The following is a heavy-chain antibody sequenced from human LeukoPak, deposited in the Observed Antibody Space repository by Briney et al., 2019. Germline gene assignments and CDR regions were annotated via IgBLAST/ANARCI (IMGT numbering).Heavy chain of an antibody. CDR3: ARDGGQQLVPYSPDY. J-gene: IGHJ4*02. V-gene: IGHV1-18*01. D-gene: IGHD6-13*01. CDR2: ISAYNGNI. CDR1: GYTFTSYG. Sequence: ASVKVSCKASGYTFTSYGISWVRQAPGQGLEWMGWISAYNGNINYAQKLQGRVTMTTDTSTSTAYMELRSLRSDDTAVYYCARDGGQQLVPYSPDYWGQGTLVTVSS.